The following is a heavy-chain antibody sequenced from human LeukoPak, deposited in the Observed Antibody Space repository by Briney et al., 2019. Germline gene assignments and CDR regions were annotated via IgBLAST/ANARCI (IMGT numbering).Heavy chain of an antibody. D-gene: IGHD5-24*01. Sequence: ASVKVSCKASGGTFSSYAISWVRQAPGQGLGWMGGIIPIFGTANYAQKFQGRVTITADKSTSTAYMELSSLRSEDTAVYYCARDPRPLVGWLPQISGGGYFDYWGQGTLVTVSS. CDR1: GGTFSSYA. CDR3: ARDPRPLVGWLPQISGGGYFDY. V-gene: IGHV1-69*06. J-gene: IGHJ4*02. CDR2: IIPIFGTA.